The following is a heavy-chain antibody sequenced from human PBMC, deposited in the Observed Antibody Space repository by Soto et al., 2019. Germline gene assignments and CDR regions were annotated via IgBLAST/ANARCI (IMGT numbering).Heavy chain of an antibody. CDR2: IYHSGST. D-gene: IGHD2-2*01. V-gene: IGHV4-4*02. CDR1: GGSISSSNW. CDR3: ARDRWECSSTRCSGDGMDV. Sequence: QVQLQESGPGLVKPSGTLSLTCAVSGGSISSSNWWSWVRQPPGKGLEWIGEIYHSGSTNYNPSLKSRVTISVDXAXXXFXXKLSAVTAADTAVYYCARDRWECSSTRCSGDGMDVWGQGTTVTVSS. J-gene: IGHJ6*02.